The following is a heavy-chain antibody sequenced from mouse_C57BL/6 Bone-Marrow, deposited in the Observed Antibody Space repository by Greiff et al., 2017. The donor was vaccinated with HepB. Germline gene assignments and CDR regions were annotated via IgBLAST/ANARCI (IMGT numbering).Heavy chain of an antibody. J-gene: IGHJ4*01. V-gene: IGHV5-15*01. CDR2: ISNLAYSI. CDR3: ARQGGAMDY. CDR1: GFTFSDYG. Sequence: EVQGVESGGGLVQPGGSLKLSCAASGFTFSDYGMAWVRQAPRKGPEWVAFISNLAYSIYYADTVTGRFTISRENAKNTLYLEMSSLRSEDTAMYYCARQGGAMDYWGQGTSVTVSS.